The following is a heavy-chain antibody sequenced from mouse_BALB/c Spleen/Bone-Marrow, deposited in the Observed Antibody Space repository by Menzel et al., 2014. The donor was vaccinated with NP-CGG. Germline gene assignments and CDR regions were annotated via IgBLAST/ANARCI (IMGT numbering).Heavy chain of an antibody. D-gene: IGHD2-2*01. CDR3: ARDWLRRAMDY. J-gene: IGHJ4*01. CDR1: GFSLTSYG. V-gene: IGHV2-9*02. CDR2: IWAGGST. Sequence: VQLVESGPGLVAPSQSLSITCTVSGFSLTSYGVHWVRQPPGKGLEWLGVIWAGGSTNYNSALMSRLSISKDNSMSQVFLKMNSLQTDDTAMYYCARDWLRRAMDYWGQGTSVTVSS.